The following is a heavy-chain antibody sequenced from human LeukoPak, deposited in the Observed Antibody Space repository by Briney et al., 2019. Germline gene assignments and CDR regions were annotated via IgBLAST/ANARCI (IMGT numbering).Heavy chain of an antibody. V-gene: IGHV5-51*01. D-gene: IGHD5-18*01. CDR2: IYPGDSDT. CDR3: ARHNGAGIQLWLSPDY. J-gene: IGHJ4*02. Sequence: HGESLKISCKGSGYSFSTYWIGCVRQMPGKGLEWMGIIYPGDSDTRYSPSFQGQVTISVDKSISTAYLQWSSLKASDTAMYYCARHNGAGIQLWLSPDYWGQGTLVIVSS. CDR1: GYSFSTYW.